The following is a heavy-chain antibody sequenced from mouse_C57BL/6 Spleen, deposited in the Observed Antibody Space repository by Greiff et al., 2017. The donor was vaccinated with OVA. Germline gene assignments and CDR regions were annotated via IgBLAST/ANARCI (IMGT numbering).Heavy chain of an antibody. CDR3: TTGGSSLYYFDY. CDR1: GFNIKDYY. CDR2: IDPEDGDT. V-gene: IGHV14-1*01. D-gene: IGHD1-1*01. J-gene: IGHJ2*01. Sequence: VQLQQSGAELVRPGASVKLSCTASGFNIKDYYMHWVKQRPEQGLEWIGRIDPEDGDTEYAPKFQGKATMTADTSSNTAYLQLSSLTSEDTAVYYCTTGGSSLYYFDYWGQGTTLTVSS.